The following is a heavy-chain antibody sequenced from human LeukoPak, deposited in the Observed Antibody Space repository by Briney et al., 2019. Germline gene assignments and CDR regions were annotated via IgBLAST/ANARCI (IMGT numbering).Heavy chain of an antibody. CDR3: ARHQWVPAFDI. CDR1: GGSISSYY. Sequence: SETLSLTCTVSGGSISSYYWSWIRQPPGKGLEWIGYIYYSGNTNYNPSLQSRVTMSVDTSKNQFSLRLSSVTAADTAVYYCARHQWVPAFDIWGQGTMVTVSS. J-gene: IGHJ3*02. CDR2: IYYSGNT. V-gene: IGHV4-59*08. D-gene: IGHD1-26*01.